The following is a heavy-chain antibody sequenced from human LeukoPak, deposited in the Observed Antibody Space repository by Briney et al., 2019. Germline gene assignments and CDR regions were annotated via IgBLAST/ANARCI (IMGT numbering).Heavy chain of an antibody. CDR1: GFIFRDYY. D-gene: IGHD2-2*01. CDR2: ISSGGSTI. CDR3: AREGEDIVVVPAALNDHYYFDY. J-gene: IGHJ4*02. Sequence: PGGSLRLSCTTSGFIFRDYYMIWIRQAPGRGLECFSYISSGGSTIYYADSVKGRFTISRDNSKNTLYLQMNSLRAEDTAVYYCAREGEDIVVVPAALNDHYYFDYWGQGTLVTVSS. V-gene: IGHV3-11*04.